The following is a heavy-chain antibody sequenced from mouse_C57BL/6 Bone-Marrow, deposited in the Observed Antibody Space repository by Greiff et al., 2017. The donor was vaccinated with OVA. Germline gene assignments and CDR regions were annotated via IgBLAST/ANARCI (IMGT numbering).Heavy chain of an antibody. CDR1: GYTFTSYW. V-gene: IGHV1-59*01. CDR2: IDPSDSYT. Sequence: QVQLQQPGAELVRPGTSVKLSCKASGYTFTSYWMHWVKQRPGQGLEWIGVIDPSDSYTNYNQKFKGKATLTVDTSSSTAYMQLSSLTSEDSAVYYCARYGTKDYWGQGTTLTVSS. J-gene: IGHJ2*01. CDR3: ARYGTKDY. D-gene: IGHD4-1*01.